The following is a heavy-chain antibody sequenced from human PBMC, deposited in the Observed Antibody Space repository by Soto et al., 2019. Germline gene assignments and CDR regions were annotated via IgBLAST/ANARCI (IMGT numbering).Heavy chain of an antibody. V-gene: IGHV1-3*01. CDR2: INAGNGNT. CDR3: AREEYYYDSSGPVNWFDP. D-gene: IGHD3-22*01. Sequence: ASVKVSCKASGYTFTSYAMHWVRQAPGQRLEWMGWINAGNGNTKYSQKFQGRVTITRDTSASTAYMELSSLRSEDTAVYYCAREEYYYDSSGPVNWFDPRGQGTLVTVSS. CDR1: GYTFTSYA. J-gene: IGHJ5*02.